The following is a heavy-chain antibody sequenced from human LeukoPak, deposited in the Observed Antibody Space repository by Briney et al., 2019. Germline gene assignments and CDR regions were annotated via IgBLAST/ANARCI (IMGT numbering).Heavy chain of an antibody. Sequence: GGSLRLSCAASGFTVSNNYMSWVRQAPGKKLEWVSDIYSDGTTFYADSVKGRFTISRDNSKNTLYLQMNSLRAEDTAVYYCARVAEMATQDYWGQGTLVTVSS. CDR3: ARVAEMATQDY. CDR1: GFTVSNNY. D-gene: IGHD5-24*01. V-gene: IGHV3-53*01. CDR2: IYSDGTT. J-gene: IGHJ4*02.